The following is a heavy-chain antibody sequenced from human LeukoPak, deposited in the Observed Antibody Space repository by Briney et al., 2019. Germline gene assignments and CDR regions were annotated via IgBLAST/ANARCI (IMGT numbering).Heavy chain of an antibody. V-gene: IGHV3-23*01. D-gene: IGHD3-10*01. CDR1: GFTFNNYG. CDR3: ASLGPHYYGSGSFEY. J-gene: IGHJ4*02. CDR2: ISAGGGST. Sequence: GGSLRLSCAASGFTFNNYGMSWVRQAPGKGLEWVSTISAGGGSTYYADSAKGRFTISRDNSKNTLYLQMKSLRAEDTAVYYCASLGPHYYGSGSFEYWGQGTLVTVSS.